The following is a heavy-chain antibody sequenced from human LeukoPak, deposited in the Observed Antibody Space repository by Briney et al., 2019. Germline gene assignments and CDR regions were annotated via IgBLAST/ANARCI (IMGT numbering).Heavy chain of an antibody. D-gene: IGHD3-22*01. J-gene: IGHJ3*02. CDR2: INPNSGGT. CDR3: ASAFTYYYDSSGFDAFDI. CDR1: GYTCTGYY. Sequence: ASVKVSCKASGYTCTGYYMHWVRQAPGQGLEWMGWINPNSGGTNYAQKFQGRVTMTRDTSISTAYMELSRLRSDDTAVYYCASAFTYYYDSSGFDAFDIWGQGTMVTVSS. V-gene: IGHV1-2*02.